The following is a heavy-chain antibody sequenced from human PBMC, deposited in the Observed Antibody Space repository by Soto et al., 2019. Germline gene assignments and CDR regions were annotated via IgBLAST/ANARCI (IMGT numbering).Heavy chain of an antibody. CDR2: ISYDGSNK. D-gene: IGHD3-22*01. CDR3: ANIHDSSGYLDYYYYYGMDV. J-gene: IGHJ6*02. CDR1: GFTFSSYG. Sequence: QPGGSLRLSCASSGFTFSSYGMHWVRQAPGKGLEWVAVISYDGSNKYYADSVKGRFTISRDNSKNTLYLQMNSLRAEDTAVYYRANIHDSSGYLDYYYYYGMDVWGQGTTVTVSS. V-gene: IGHV3-30*18.